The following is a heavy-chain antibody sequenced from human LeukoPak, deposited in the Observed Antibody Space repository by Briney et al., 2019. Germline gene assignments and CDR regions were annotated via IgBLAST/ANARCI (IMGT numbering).Heavy chain of an antibody. J-gene: IGHJ4*02. Sequence: GASVKVSCKASGYTFTPYSINWVRQAPGQGLEWMGWINTNTGNPTYAQGFTGRFVFSLDTSVSTAYLQISSLKAEDTAVYYCARDAATINFDYWGQGTLVTVSS. V-gene: IGHV7-4-1*02. CDR1: GYTFTPYS. CDR3: ARDAATINFDY. CDR2: INTNTGNP. D-gene: IGHD5-24*01.